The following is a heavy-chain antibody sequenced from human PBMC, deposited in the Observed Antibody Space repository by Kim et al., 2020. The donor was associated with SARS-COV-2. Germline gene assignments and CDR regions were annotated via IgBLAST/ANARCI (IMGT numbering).Heavy chain of an antibody. CDR3: AREWQQLVGNPYDDYGIDI. CDR2: ISSSSSYI. Sequence: GGSLRLSCAASGFTFSSYSMNWVRQAPGKGLEWVSSISSSSSYIYYADSVKGRFTISRDNAKNSLYLQMNSLRAEDTAVYYCAREWQQLVGNPYDDYGIDIWGQGTTVTVSS. D-gene: IGHD6-13*01. V-gene: IGHV3-21*01. CDR1: GFTFSSYS. J-gene: IGHJ6*02.